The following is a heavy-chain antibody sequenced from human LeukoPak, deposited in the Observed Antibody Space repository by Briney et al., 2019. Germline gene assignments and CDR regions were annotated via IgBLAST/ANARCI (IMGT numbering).Heavy chain of an antibody. V-gene: IGHV4-59*01. CDR1: GGSISSYY. J-gene: IGHJ4*02. CDR3: ARVRDGYNYADY. CDR2: IYYSGST. D-gene: IGHD5-24*01. Sequence: SETLSLTCTVSGGSISSYYWSWIRQPPGKGLEWIGYIYYSGSTNYNPSLKSRVTISVDTSKNQFSLKLSSVTAADTAVYYCARVRDGYNYADYWGQGTLVTVSS.